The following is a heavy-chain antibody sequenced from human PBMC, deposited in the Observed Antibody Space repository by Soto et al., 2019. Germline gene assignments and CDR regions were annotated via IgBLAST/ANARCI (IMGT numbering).Heavy chain of an antibody. V-gene: IGHV1-69*12. J-gene: IGHJ2*01. CDR3: ARSVLVVVTANWYFDL. CDR2: IIPIFGTA. D-gene: IGHD2-21*02. Sequence: QVQLVQSGAEVKKPGSSVKVSCKASGGTFSSYAISWVRQAPGQGLEWMGGIIPIFGTANYAQKFQGRVTIAADASTSTAYMELSSLRSEDTAVYYCARSVLVVVTANWYFDLWGRGTLVTVSS. CDR1: GGTFSSYA.